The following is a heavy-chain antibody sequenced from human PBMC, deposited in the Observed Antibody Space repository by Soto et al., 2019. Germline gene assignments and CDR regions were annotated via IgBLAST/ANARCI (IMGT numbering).Heavy chain of an antibody. CDR3: AGGPRFFSYTSFHTIDH. V-gene: IGHV3-30*03. CDR1: GFTFNSHA. CDR2: ISYGGANN. Sequence: QVQLVESGGGVVQPGRSLGLTCAVSGFTFNSHAMHWVRQAPGKGLEWLAVISYGGANNYYADSVKGRFTISRDNSQNSLFLQKKSLRPEGTAVYYCAGGPRFFSYTSFHTIDHWGQGTLVTVSS. D-gene: IGHD2-2*02. J-gene: IGHJ4*02.